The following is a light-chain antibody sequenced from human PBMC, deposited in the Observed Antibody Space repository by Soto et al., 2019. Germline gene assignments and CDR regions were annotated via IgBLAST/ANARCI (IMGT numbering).Light chain of an antibody. J-gene: IGKJ4*01. V-gene: IGKV3-15*01. CDR1: QSVSSN. CDR3: QQRSNWPLT. Sequence: EIGRTQSPGTLSVSAGEIATLGCWASQSVSSNLAWYQQKPGQAPRLLIYGASTTATGIPAKFSGSGSGTEFTLTISSLEPEDFAVYYCQQRSNWPLTFGGGTKVDI. CDR2: GAS.